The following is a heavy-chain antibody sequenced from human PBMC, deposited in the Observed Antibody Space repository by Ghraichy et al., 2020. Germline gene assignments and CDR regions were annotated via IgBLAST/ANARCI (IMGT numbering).Heavy chain of an antibody. CDR1: GFTFSNAW. D-gene: IGHD3-3*01. CDR2: IKSKTDGGTT. Sequence: GGSLRLSCAASGFTFSNAWMSWVRQAPGKGLEWVGRIKSKTDGGTTDYAAPVKGRFTISRDDSKNTLYLQMNSLKTEDTAVYYCTYKRDFWSGYYRRAFDYWGQGTLVTVSS. CDR3: TYKRDFWSGYYRRAFDY. V-gene: IGHV3-15*01. J-gene: IGHJ4*02.